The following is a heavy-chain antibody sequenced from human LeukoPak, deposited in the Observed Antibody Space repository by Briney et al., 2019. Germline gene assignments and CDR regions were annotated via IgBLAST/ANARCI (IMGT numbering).Heavy chain of an antibody. V-gene: IGHV4-4*02. CDR1: GGSISSSNW. CDR3: ARLAVADTSDY. J-gene: IGHJ4*02. CDR2: IYHSGST. Sequence: PSETLSLTCAVSGGSISSSNWWSWVRQPPGKGLEWIGEIYHSGSTNYNPSLKSRVTTSVDKSKNQFSLKLSSVTAADTAVYYCARLAVADTSDYWGQGTLVTVSS. D-gene: IGHD6-19*01.